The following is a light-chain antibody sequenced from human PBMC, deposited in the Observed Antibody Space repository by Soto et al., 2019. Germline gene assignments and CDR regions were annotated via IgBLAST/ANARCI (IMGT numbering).Light chain of an antibody. CDR3: QQYNSYWWT. J-gene: IGKJ1*01. V-gene: IGKV1-5*01. CDR2: DAS. Sequence: DIQMTQSPSTRSASAVERVTITCRASQRIGTWLAWYQQKPGKAPKLLIYDASSLESGVPSRFSGSGSGTEFTLTISSLQPDDFATYYCQQYNSYWWTFGQGTKVDI. CDR1: QRIGTW.